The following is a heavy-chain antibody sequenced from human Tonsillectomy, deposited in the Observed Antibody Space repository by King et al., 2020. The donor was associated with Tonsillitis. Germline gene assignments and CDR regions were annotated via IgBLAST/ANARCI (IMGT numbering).Heavy chain of an antibody. V-gene: IGHV1-69*04. CDR1: GGTFSSYA. J-gene: IGHJ4*02. CDR3: ARDWETRYYYDSSGPNGGYYFDY. D-gene: IGHD3-22*01. CDR2: IIPILGIA. Sequence: QLVQSGAEVKKPGSSVKVSCKASGGTFSSYAISWVRQAPGQGLEWMGRIIPILGIANYARKFQGRVTITADKSTSTAYMELSSLRSEDTAVYYCARDWETRYYYDSSGPNGGYYFDYWGQGTLVTVSS.